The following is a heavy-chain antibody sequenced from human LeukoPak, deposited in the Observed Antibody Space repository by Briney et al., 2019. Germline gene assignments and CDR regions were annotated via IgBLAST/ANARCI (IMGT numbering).Heavy chain of an antibody. CDR2: ISGSGGYT. CDR3: AKDSSTSNYYYGMDV. V-gene: IGHV3-23*01. J-gene: IGHJ6*02. D-gene: IGHD6-13*01. Sequence: GGSLRLSCAASGFSFSSYAMSWVRQAPGKGLEWVSAISGSGGYTYYADSVKGRFTISRGNSRNTLFLQMNSLRAEDTAVYHCAKDSSTSNYYYGMDVWGQGTTVTVSS. CDR1: GFSFSSYA.